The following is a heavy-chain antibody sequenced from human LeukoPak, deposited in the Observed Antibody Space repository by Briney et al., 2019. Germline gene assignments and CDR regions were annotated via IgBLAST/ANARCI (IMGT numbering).Heavy chain of an antibody. CDR3: AKDAFSYNGVCDAFDI. CDR2: IGGGDDDR. CDR1: RFTFSDYA. V-gene: IGHV3-23*01. Sequence: PGGSLRLSCAVSRFTFSDYAMSWVRQAPGKWLEWVSTIGGGDDDRYYADAVKGRFTISRDNSKDALYLQMNSLKAEDTAVYYCAKDAFSYNGVCDAFDIWGQGTMVTVSS. J-gene: IGHJ3*02. D-gene: IGHD3-3*01.